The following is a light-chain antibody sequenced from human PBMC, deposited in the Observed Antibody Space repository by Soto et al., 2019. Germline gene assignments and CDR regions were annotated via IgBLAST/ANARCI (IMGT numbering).Light chain of an antibody. Sequence: QSALTKPPSASGSPGQSVTISCTGTSSDVGGYNYVSWYQQHPGKAPKLMIYDVSKRPSGVPDRFSGSKSGNTASLTVSGLQAEDEADYYCSSYAGSNTYVFGSGTKATVL. J-gene: IGLJ1*01. CDR3: SSYAGSNTYV. V-gene: IGLV2-8*01. CDR1: SSDVGGYNY. CDR2: DVS.